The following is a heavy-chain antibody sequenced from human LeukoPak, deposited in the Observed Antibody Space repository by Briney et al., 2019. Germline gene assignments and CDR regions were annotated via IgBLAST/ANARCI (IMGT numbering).Heavy chain of an antibody. D-gene: IGHD4-17*01. CDR3: ARDADYGDYSFDH. CDR1: GYTFTGYY. Sequence: ASVKVSCKASGYTFTGYYMHWVRQAPGQGLEWMGWINPNSGGTNYAQKFQGRVTMTRDTSISTAYMELSRLRSDDTAVYYCARDADYGDYSFDHWGQGTLVTVSS. CDR2: INPNSGGT. J-gene: IGHJ4*02. V-gene: IGHV1-2*02.